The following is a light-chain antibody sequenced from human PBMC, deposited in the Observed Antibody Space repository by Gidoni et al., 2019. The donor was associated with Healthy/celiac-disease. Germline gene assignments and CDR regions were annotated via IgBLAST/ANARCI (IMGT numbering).Light chain of an antibody. CDR2: DNN. CDR1: SSHIGNNY. Sequence: QSVLPQPPSVSAAPGQKVTIPCSGSSSHIGNNYVSWYQQLPGTAPKLLIYDNNKRPSGIPDRFSGSNSGTSATLGITGLQTGDEADYYCGTWDSSLSAVVFGGGTKLTVL. J-gene: IGLJ2*01. V-gene: IGLV1-51*01. CDR3: GTWDSSLSAVV.